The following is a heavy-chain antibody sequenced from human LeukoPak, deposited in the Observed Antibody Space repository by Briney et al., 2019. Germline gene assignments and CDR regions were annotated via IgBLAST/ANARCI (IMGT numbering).Heavy chain of an antibody. CDR1: GFTFSSYS. Sequence: GGSLRLSCAASGFTFSSYSMNWVRQAPGKGLEWVSSISSSSSYIYYADSVKGRFTISRDNAKNSLYLQMNSLRAEDTAVYYCARDHSIEFEYQLLKVGWFDPWGQGTLVTVSS. CDR2: ISSSSSYI. J-gene: IGHJ5*02. D-gene: IGHD2-2*01. CDR3: ARDHSIEFEYQLLKVGWFDP. V-gene: IGHV3-21*01.